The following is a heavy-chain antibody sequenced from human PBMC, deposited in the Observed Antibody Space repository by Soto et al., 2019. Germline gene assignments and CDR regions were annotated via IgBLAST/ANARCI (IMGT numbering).Heavy chain of an antibody. Sequence: QVQLQESGPGLVKPSGTLSLTCAVSGGSISSSNWWSGVRQPPGKGLEWIGEIDHSGSTNYNPFLKSRVTISVDMSKKQFSLKLSSVTVADTAVYYCARRGIAARKEFDYWGQGTLVTVSS. CDR2: IDHSGST. CDR1: GGSISSSNW. J-gene: IGHJ4*02. V-gene: IGHV4-4*02. D-gene: IGHD6-6*01. CDR3: ARRGIAARKEFDY.